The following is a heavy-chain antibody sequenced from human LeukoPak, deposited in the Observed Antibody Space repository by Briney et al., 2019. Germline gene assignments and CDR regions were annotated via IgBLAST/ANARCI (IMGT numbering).Heavy chain of an antibody. V-gene: IGHV4-59*08. D-gene: IGHD4-17*01. CDR3: ARLRGDRTASLDY. J-gene: IGHJ4*02. CDR2: SYYTGKT. CDR1: GDSISGFH. Sequence: PSETLSLTCTVSGDSISGFHWSWIRQAPGKGLECIGYSYYTGKTNYNPSLQSRVTISVDTSKNQFSLTLSSVTAADSAVYYCARLRGDRTASLDYWGQGTPVTVSS.